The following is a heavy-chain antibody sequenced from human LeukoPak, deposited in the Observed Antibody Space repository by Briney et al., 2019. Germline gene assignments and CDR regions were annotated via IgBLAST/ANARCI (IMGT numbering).Heavy chain of an antibody. CDR3: ARVRGISGSYYSFDY. Sequence: PSETLSLTCTVSGGSISSSSYYWGWIRQPPGKGLEWIGSIYYSGSTYYNPSLKSRVTISVDTSKNQFSLKLSSVTAADTAVYYCARVRGISGSYYSFDYWGQGTLVTVPS. CDR2: IYYSGST. D-gene: IGHD1-26*01. J-gene: IGHJ4*02. V-gene: IGHV4-39*07. CDR1: GGSISSSSYY.